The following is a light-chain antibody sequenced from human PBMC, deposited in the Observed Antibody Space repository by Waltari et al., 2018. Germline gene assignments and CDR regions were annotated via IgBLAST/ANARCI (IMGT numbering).Light chain of an antibody. V-gene: IGLV2-14*01. Sequence: QSALTQPASVSGSPGQSITISRTGTSSDIGRYNTFSWYQQYPGKAPQIIIYEVKNRPSGVSTRFSGSTSGNTASLTISALQADDEAHFYCSSYTGDNILLFGGGTKVTVL. CDR1: SSDIGRYNT. CDR3: SSYTGDNILL. J-gene: IGLJ3*02. CDR2: EVK.